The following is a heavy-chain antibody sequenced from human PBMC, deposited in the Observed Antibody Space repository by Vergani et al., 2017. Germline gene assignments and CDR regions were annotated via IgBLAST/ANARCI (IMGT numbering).Heavy chain of an antibody. CDR1: GFNFSSYS. CDR3: ARAIVGATDDY. J-gene: IGHJ4*02. D-gene: IGHD1-26*01. CDR2: ISSSSSYI. Sequence: EVQLVESGGGLVKPGGSLRLSCAASGFNFSSYSMNWVRQAPGKGLEWVSSISSSSSYIYYADSVKGRFTISRDNAKNSLYLQMNSLRAEDTAVYYCARAIVGATDDYWGQGTLVTVSS. V-gene: IGHV3-21*01.